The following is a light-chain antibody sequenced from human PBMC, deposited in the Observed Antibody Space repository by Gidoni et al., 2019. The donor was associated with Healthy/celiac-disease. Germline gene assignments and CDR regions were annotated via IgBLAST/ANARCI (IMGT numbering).Light chain of an antibody. V-gene: IGKV1-5*03. Sequence: PGSLSASVGDRVTITCRASQSISSWLAWYQQKPGKAPKLLIYTASSLESGVPSRFSGSGSGTEFTLTISSLQPDDFATYYCQQYNSYPFTFXPXTKVDIK. J-gene: IGKJ3*01. CDR3: QQYNSYPFT. CDR2: TAS. CDR1: QSISSW.